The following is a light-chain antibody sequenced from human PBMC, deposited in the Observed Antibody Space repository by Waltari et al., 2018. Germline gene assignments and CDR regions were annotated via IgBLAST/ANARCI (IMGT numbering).Light chain of an antibody. CDR2: DVP. Sequence: QSPLAQPASVSGSPAQSITISCTVTSIDVGSYNFVSWYQHHPGKAPKLILYDVPRWPSGVSNRFSGSKSGNTASLTISGLQAEDEADYYCSSYTTISTTVFGGGTKVTVL. CDR1: SIDVGSYNF. V-gene: IGLV2-14*01. J-gene: IGLJ2*01. CDR3: SSYTTISTTV.